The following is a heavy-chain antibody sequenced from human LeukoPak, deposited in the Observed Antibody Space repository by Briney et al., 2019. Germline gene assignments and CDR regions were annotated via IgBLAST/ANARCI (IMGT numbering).Heavy chain of an antibody. V-gene: IGHV3-21*01. CDR3: ARALRSSAYYYLKVDAFDI. CDR1: GFTFSSYS. Sequence: PGGSLRLSCAAYGFTFSSYSMNWVRQAPGKGPEWVSSISSSSSYIYYADSLKGRFTISRDNAKRSLFLQMNSLRAEDTAVYFCARALRSSAYYYLKVDAFDIWGQGTMVTVSS. CDR2: ISSSSSYI. J-gene: IGHJ3*02. D-gene: IGHD3-22*01.